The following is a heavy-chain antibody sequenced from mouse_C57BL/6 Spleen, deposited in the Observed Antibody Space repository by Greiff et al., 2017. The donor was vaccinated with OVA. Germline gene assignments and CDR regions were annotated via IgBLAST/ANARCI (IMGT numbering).Heavy chain of an antibody. CDR2: IDPSDSET. D-gene: IGHD1-1*02. CDR1: GYTFTSYW. J-gene: IGHJ2*01. V-gene: IGHV1-52*01. CDR3: ARREYFGNYFDY. Sequence: VQLQQPGAELVRPGSSVKLSCKASGYTFTSYWMHWVKQRPIQGLEWIGNIDPSDSETHYNQKFKDKATLTVDKSSSTAYMQLSSLTSEDSAVYYCARREYFGNYFDYWGQGTTLTVSS.